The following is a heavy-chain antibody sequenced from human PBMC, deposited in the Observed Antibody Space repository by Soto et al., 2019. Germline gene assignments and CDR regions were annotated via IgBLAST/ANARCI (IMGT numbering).Heavy chain of an antibody. CDR3: VREDILGVRSFDY. CDR1: GFTFGAYS. CDR2: ISSGSKTI. J-gene: IGHJ4*02. V-gene: IGHV3-48*02. D-gene: IGHD3-9*01. Sequence: GGSLRLSCAASGFTFGAYSVSWVRQAPGKGLEWISYISSGSKTIYYADSVKGRFIVSRDNAKNSQYLQMNRLRDEDTAVYYCVREDILGVRSFDYWGQGTLVTVSS.